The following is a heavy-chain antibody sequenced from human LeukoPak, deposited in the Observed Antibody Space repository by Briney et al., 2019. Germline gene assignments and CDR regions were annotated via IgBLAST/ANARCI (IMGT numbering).Heavy chain of an antibody. V-gene: IGHV6-1*01. CDR2: TYYRSKWYN. CDR3: ARESGYSYTSPYYYYYGMDV. Sequence: SQTLSLTCAISGESVSINSAAWNWIRQSPSRGLEWLGRTYYRSKWYNDYAVSVKSRITINPDTSKNQFSLQLNSVTPEDTAVYYCARESGYSYTSPYYYYYGMDVWGQGTTVTVSS. D-gene: IGHD5-18*01. J-gene: IGHJ6*02. CDR1: GESVSINSAA.